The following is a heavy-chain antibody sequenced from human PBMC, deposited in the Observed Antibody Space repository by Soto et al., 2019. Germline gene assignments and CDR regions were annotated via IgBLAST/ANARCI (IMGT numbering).Heavy chain of an antibody. V-gene: IGHV4-61*01. CDR2: IYYSGST. D-gene: IGHD6-6*01. CDR3: ARWYSSSSDFDY. J-gene: IGHJ4*02. Sequence: SETLSLTCTVSGGSVSSGSYYWSWIRQPPGKGLEWIGYIYYSGSTNYNPSLKSRVTISVDTSKNQFSLKLSSVTAADTAVYYCARWYSSSSDFDYWGQGTLVTVSS. CDR1: GGSVSSGSYY.